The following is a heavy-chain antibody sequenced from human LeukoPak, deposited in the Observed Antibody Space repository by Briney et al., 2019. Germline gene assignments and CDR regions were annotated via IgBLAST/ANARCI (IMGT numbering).Heavy chain of an antibody. CDR2: INPSGGST. CDR3: ASSSGWY. J-gene: IGHJ4*02. CDR1: GGTFSSYA. D-gene: IGHD6-19*01. V-gene: IGHV1-46*01. Sequence: GSSVKVSCKASGGTFSSYAISWVRQAPGQGLEWMGIINPSGGSTSYAQKFQGRVTMTRDMSTSTVYMELSSVRSEDTAVYYCASSSGWYWGQGTLVTVSS.